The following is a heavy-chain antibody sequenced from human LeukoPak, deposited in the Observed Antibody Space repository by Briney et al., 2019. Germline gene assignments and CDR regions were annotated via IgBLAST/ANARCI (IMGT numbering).Heavy chain of an antibody. D-gene: IGHD6-19*01. V-gene: IGHV4-59*08. CDR1: GGSINTYY. CDR2: VYYIGST. J-gene: IGHJ4*02. Sequence: SETLSLTCSVSGGSINTYYWSWIRQPPGKGLEWIGFVYYIGSTNYNPSLKSRVTISVDTSRNQFSLKLSSVTAADSAVYYCARHYYNSGWLYYFDHWGQGTLVTVSS. CDR3: ARHYYNSGWLYYFDH.